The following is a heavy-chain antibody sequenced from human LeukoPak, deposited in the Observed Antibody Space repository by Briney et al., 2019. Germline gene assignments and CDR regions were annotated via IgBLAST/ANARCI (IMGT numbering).Heavy chain of an antibody. D-gene: IGHD5-12*01. J-gene: IGHJ3*02. CDR2: VSSSGRHM. CDR3: GRVKEASAFDI. CDR1: GFRFNTYW. V-gene: IGHV3-21*01. Sequence: GGSLRLSCAASGFRFNTYWMNWVRQAPGKGLEWVSSVSSSGRHMYYADSVKGRFTISRDNAKNSLYLQMNSLRAEDTAVYYCGRVKEASAFDIWGQGTMVTVSS.